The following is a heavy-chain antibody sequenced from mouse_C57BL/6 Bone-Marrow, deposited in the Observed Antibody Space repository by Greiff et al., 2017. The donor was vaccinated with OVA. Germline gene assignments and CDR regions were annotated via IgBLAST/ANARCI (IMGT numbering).Heavy chain of an antibody. J-gene: IGHJ2*01. CDR2: IYPRSGNT. V-gene: IGHV1-81*01. CDR3: ARDRAITTVVARATDY. D-gene: IGHD1-1*01. CDR1: GYTFTSYG. Sequence: QVQLQQSGAELARPGASVKLSCKASGYTFTSYGISWVKQRTGQGLEWIGEIYPRSGNTYYNEKFNGKATLTADKSSSTAYMELRSLTSEDSAVYFCARDRAITTVVARATDYWGQGTTLTVSS.